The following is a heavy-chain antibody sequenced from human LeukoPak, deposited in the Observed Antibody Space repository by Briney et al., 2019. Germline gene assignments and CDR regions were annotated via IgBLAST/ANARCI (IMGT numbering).Heavy chain of an antibody. D-gene: IGHD6-13*01. Sequence: GRSLRLSCAASGFTFSSYAMHWVRQAPGKGLEWVAVISYDGSNKYYADSVKGRFTISRDNSKNTLYLQMNSLRAEDTAVYYCAKEQRGYSSSWTAADYWGQGTLVTVSS. V-gene: IGHV3-30-3*01. CDR2: ISYDGSNK. CDR1: GFTFSSYA. J-gene: IGHJ4*02. CDR3: AKEQRGYSSSWTAADY.